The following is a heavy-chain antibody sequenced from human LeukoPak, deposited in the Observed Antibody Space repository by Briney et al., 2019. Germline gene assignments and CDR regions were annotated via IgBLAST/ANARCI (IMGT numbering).Heavy chain of an antibody. CDR3: ARAIPYNWFDP. CDR2: IYYSGST. J-gene: IGHJ5*02. CDR1: GGSIRSYY. Sequence: KPSETLSLTCTVSGGSIRSYYWSWIRQPPGKGLEWIGYIYYSGSTNYNPSLKSRVTISVDTSKDQFSLKLSSVTAADTAVYYCARAIPYNWFDPWGQGTLVTVSS. V-gene: IGHV4-59*01.